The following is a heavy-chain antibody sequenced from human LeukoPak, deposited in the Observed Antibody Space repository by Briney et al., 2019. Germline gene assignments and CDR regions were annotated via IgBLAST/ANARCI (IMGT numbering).Heavy chain of an antibody. J-gene: IGHJ4*02. D-gene: IGHD3-9*01. Sequence: GSLRLSCAASGFTFSSYAMSWIRQPPGKGLEWIGSIYYSGTTYYNPSLKSRLTISVDTSKNQFSLKLSSVTAADTAVYYCARARTYYDILTGYPYFDYWGQGTLVTVSS. V-gene: IGHV4-39*01. CDR1: GFTFSSYA. CDR2: IYYSGTT. CDR3: ARARTYYDILTGYPYFDY.